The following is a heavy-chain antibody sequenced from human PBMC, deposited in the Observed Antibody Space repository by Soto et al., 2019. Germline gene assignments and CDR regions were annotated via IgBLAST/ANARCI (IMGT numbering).Heavy chain of an antibody. V-gene: IGHV1-8*01. CDR3: ASGLYYYGMDV. Sequence: QVQLVQSGAEVKKPGASVKVSCKASGYTFSSYDINWVRQATGQGLEWMGWMNPNSGNTGYAQKFQGRVTLTRDNAISKAYMELSRLRSEDTAVYYCASGLYYYGMDVWGQGTTVTVSS. CDR1: GYTFSSYD. CDR2: MNPNSGNT. J-gene: IGHJ6*02.